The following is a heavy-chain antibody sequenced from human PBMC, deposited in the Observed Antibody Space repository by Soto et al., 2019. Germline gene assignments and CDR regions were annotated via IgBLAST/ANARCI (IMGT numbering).Heavy chain of an antibody. CDR2: IIPILGIA. J-gene: IGHJ4*02. CDR3: ARNSELAGPYYFDY. D-gene: IGHD6-19*01. V-gene: IGHV1-69*02. CDR1: GGTLSSYT. Sequence: QVQLVQSGAEVKKPGSSVKVSCKASGGTLSSYTISWVRQAPGQGLEWMGRIIPILGIANYAQKFQGRVTITADKSTSTAYMELSSLRSEDTAVYYCARNSELAGPYYFDYLGQGTLVTVSS.